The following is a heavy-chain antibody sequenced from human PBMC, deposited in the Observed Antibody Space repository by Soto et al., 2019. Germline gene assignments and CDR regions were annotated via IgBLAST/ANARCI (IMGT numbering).Heavy chain of an antibody. V-gene: IGHV1-69*01. CDR2: IIPIFGTA. Sequence: SVKASCRASGGTFTSYAISWVRQAPGQGLEWMGGIIPIFGTANYAQKFQGRVTITADESTSTDYMELSSLRSEDTAVYYCARDRRIAVAGTKYYYYRMDVWRQGTTVTVSS. D-gene: IGHD6-19*01. J-gene: IGHJ6*02. CDR3: ARDRRIAVAGTKYYYYRMDV. CDR1: GGTFTSYA.